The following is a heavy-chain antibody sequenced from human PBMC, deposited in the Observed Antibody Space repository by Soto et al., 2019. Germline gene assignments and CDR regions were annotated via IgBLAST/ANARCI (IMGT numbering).Heavy chain of an antibody. Sequence: PGGSLRLSCAASGFTFINHAMNWVRQAPGRGLEWLSAISGNANDIYYADSVKGRFTISRDNSKNTLYLQMNSLRAEDTAVYYCAKSPLSANYYYYGMDVWGQGTTVTVSS. CDR2: ISGNANDI. V-gene: IGHV3-23*01. J-gene: IGHJ6*02. CDR3: AKSPLSANYYYYGMDV. CDR1: GFTFINHA.